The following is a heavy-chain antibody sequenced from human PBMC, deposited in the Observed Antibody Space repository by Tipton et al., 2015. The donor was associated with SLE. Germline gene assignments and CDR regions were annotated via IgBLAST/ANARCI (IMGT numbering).Heavy chain of an antibody. J-gene: IGHJ6*02. D-gene: IGHD6-13*01. CDR3: ARVIAAPPYGMDV. CDR1: GFTFSNYY. Sequence: LSLTCAASGFTFSNYYMSWIRQAPGKGLEWVSYISSSGTIIYYADSVKGRFTVSRDSDSLYLQMNSLGAEDTAVYYCARVIAAPPYGMDVWGQGTTVTVSS. CDR2: ISSSGTII. V-gene: IGHV3-11*04.